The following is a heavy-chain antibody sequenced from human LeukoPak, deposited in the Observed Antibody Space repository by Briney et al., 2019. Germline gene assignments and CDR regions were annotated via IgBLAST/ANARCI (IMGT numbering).Heavy chain of an antibody. CDR3: ARDSVGSTTYYAYWYFDL. D-gene: IGHD2/OR15-2a*01. V-gene: IGHV3-64*04. J-gene: IGHJ2*01. CDR2: ISSNGGST. Sequence: GGSLRLSCSASGFTFSSYAMHWVRQAPGKGLEYVSAISSNGGSTYYADSVKGRFTISRDNAKNSLYLQMNGLRDEDTAMYYCARDSVGSTTYYAYWYFDLWGRGTQVTVSS. CDR1: GFTFSSYA.